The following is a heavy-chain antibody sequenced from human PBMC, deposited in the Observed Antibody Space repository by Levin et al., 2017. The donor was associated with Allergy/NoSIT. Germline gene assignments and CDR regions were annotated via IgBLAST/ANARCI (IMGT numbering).Heavy chain of an antibody. CDR3: ARDTRGYSGYDLVY. D-gene: IGHD5-12*01. J-gene: IGHJ4*02. V-gene: IGHV3-30-3*01. Sequence: GGSLRLSCAASGFTFSSYAMHWVRQAPGKGLEWVAVISYDGSNKYYADSVKGRFTISRDNSKNTLYLQMNSLRAEDTAVYYCARDTRGYSGYDLVYWGQGTLVTVSS. CDR1: GFTFSSYA. CDR2: ISYDGSNK.